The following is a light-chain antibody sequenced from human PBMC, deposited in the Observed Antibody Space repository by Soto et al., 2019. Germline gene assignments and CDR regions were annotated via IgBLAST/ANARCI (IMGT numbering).Light chain of an antibody. CDR3: SSYTSSSTLV. CDR2: DVS. Sequence: QSALTQPASVSGSPGQSITISCTGTSSDIGGYNYVSWYQQHPGKAPKLMISDVSTRPSGVSNHFSGSKSGNTASLTISGLQAEDEADYYCSSYTSSSTLVFGGGTKLTVL. V-gene: IGLV2-14*01. J-gene: IGLJ3*02. CDR1: SSDIGGYNY.